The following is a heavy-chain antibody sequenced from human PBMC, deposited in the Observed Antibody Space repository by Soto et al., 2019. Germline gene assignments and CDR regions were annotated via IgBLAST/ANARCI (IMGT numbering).Heavy chain of an antibody. V-gene: IGHV3-53*01. Sequence: GSLRLSCTASGFSVNDNYMAWFRQSPGKSPEWVAVIFTRGTAHYADSVTGRFTFSRDNSKRTLNLQLNNLRAEDTAVYYCTKLWGYYFESWGQGTLVTVSS. CDR2: IFTRGTA. J-gene: IGHJ4*02. CDR1: GFSVNDNY. D-gene: IGHD3-22*01. CDR3: TKLWGYYFES.